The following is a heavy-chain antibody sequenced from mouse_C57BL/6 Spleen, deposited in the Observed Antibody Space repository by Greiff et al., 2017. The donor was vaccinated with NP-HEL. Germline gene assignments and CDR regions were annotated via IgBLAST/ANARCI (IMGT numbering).Heavy chain of an antibody. V-gene: IGHV10-3*01. Sequence: EVMLVESGGGLVQPKGSLKLSCAASGFTFNTYAMHWVRQAPGKGLEWVARIRSKSSNYATYYADSVKDRFTISRDDSQSMLYLHMNNLKTDDTAMYYCVRDLYGNYGHYYAMDYWGQGTSVTVSS. CDR1: GFTFNTYA. CDR2: IRSKSSNYAT. J-gene: IGHJ4*01. CDR3: VRDLYGNYGHYYAMDY. D-gene: IGHD2-1*01.